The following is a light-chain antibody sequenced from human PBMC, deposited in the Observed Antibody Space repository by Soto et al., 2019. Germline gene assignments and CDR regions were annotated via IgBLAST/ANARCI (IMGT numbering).Light chain of an antibody. V-gene: IGKV3-11*01. CDR1: QSVSSY. CDR2: DAS. CDR3: QQRSNCSIT. Sequence: IVMTQSPATLSVSPVSRATLSCRASQSVSSYLAWCQQKPGQAPRLLIYDASNRATGIPARFSGSGSGTDFTLTISSLEPEDFAVYYCQQRSNCSITFGQGTRLDI. J-gene: IGKJ5*01.